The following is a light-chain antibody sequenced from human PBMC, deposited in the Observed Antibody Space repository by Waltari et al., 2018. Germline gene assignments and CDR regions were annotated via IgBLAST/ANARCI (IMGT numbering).Light chain of an antibody. CDR2: EAS. Sequence: EIVLTQSPGTLSLSQGERATLSCRASQSVGRYLAWYQQKPGQAPRLLIYEASTRATGIPDRFSGSGSGTDFSLIISRLEPEDFAVYFCQKYEALPATFGQGTKVEIK. CDR3: QKYEALPAT. CDR1: QSVGRY. V-gene: IGKV3-20*01. J-gene: IGKJ1*01.